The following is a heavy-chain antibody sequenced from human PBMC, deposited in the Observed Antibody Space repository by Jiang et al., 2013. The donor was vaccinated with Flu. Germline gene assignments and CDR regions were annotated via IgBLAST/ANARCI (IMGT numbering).Heavy chain of an antibody. J-gene: IGHJ4*02. CDR1: GFTFSNYE. CDR2: ISSSGSTI. D-gene: IGHD2-21*01. CDR3: ATAPFIVVVKVGTN. V-gene: IGHV3-48*03. Sequence: QLVESGGGLVQPGGSLRLSCAASGFTFSNYEMNWVRQAPGKGLEWVSYISSSGSTIYYADSVEGRFTISRDNAKNSLYLQMSSLRAEDTAVYYCATAPFIVVVKVGTNWGQGTLVTVSS.